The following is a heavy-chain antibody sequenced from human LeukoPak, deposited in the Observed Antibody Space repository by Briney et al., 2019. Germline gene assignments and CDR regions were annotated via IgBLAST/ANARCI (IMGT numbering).Heavy chain of an antibody. CDR2: IYHSGST. CDR1: GYSISSGYY. V-gene: IGHV4-38-2*02. Sequence: KPSETLSLTCAVSGYSISSGYYWGWIRQPPGKGLEWIGSIYHSGSTYYNPSLKSRVTISVDTSKNQFSLKLSSVTAADTAVYYCARDTLAHFDYWGQGTLVIVSS. CDR3: ARDTLAHFDY. J-gene: IGHJ4*02. D-gene: IGHD1-1*01.